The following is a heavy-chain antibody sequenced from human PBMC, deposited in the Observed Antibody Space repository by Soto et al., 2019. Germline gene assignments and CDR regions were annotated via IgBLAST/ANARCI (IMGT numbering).Heavy chain of an antibody. Sequence: SVKVSCKASGGTFSSYAISWVRQAPGQGLEWMGGIIPIFGTANYAQKFQGRVTITADESTSTAYMELSSLRSEDTAVYYCARALTMVRGVINYYYYYGTDVWGQGTTVTVSS. V-gene: IGHV1-69*13. J-gene: IGHJ6*02. CDR1: GGTFSSYA. CDR3: ARALTMVRGVINYYYYYGTDV. CDR2: IIPIFGTA. D-gene: IGHD3-10*01.